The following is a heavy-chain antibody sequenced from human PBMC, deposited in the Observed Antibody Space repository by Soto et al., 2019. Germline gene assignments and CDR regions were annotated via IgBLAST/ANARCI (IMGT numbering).Heavy chain of an antibody. Sequence: QVQLQQWGAGLLKPSETLSLTCAVYGGSFSGYYWSWIRQPPGKGLEWIGEINHSGSTNYNPSLKSRVTISVDTSKNRFSLKLSSVTAADTAVYYCARGRTVATFYYYYGMDVWGQGTTVTVSS. CDR2: INHSGST. D-gene: IGHD5-12*01. J-gene: IGHJ6*02. CDR3: ARGRTVATFYYYYGMDV. CDR1: GGSFSGYY. V-gene: IGHV4-34*01.